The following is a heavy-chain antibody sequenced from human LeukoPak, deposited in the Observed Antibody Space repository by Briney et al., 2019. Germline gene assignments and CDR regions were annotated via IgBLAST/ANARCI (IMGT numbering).Heavy chain of an antibody. Sequence: PGGSLRLSCAASGFTFSSYWMHWVRQAPGKGLVWVSRMNSDGSSTSYADSVKGRFTISRDNAKNTLYLQMNSLRAEDTAVYYCARALEWLADYWGQGTLVTVSS. CDR2: MNSDGSST. CDR3: ARALEWLADY. CDR1: GFTFSSYW. V-gene: IGHV3-74*01. J-gene: IGHJ4*02. D-gene: IGHD3-3*01.